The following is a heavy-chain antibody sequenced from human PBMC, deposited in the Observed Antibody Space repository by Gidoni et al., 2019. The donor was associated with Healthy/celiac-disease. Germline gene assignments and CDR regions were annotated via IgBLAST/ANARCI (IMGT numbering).Heavy chain of an antibody. V-gene: IGHV4-30-4*01. J-gene: IGHJ3*02. D-gene: IGHD3-3*01. CDR2: IDYSGST. CDR3: AREGDITIFGVVTRGLNAFAI. Sequence: QVQLQESGPGLVKPSPTLSLTCTVSGGATSSGDYYWSWIRQPPGKGLEWIGYIDYSGSTYYNPSLKSLVTISVDTSKNQFSLKLSSVTAADTAVYYCAREGDITIFGVVTRGLNAFAIWGQGTMVTVSS. CDR1: GGATSSGDYY.